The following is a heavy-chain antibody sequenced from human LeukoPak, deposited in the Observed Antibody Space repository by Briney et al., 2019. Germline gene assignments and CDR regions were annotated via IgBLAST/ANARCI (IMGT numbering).Heavy chain of an antibody. J-gene: IGHJ4*02. CDR2: INHSGST. CDR1: GGSFSGYY. D-gene: IGHD3-10*01. CDR3: ARRTLGMGNYYGSGSYYTPRRTGHYFDY. V-gene: IGHV4-34*01. Sequence: SETLSLTCAVYGGSFSGYYWSWIRQPPGKGLEWIGEINHSGSTNYNPSLKTRVTISVDTSKNQFSLKLSSVTAADTAVYYCARRTLGMGNYYGSGSYYTPRRTGHYFDYWGQGTLVTVSS.